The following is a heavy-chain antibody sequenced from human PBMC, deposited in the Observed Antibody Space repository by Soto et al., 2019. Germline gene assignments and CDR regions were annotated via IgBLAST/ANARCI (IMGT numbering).Heavy chain of an antibody. Sequence: GASVKVSCKASGYTFTSYYMHWVRQAPGQGLEWMGIINPSGGSTSYAQKFQGRVTMTRDTSTSTVYMELSSLRSEDTAVYYCASALEYCSGGSCYRFDFWGQGTLVTVSS. D-gene: IGHD2-15*01. CDR3: ASALEYCSGGSCYRFDF. CDR2: INPSGGST. V-gene: IGHV1-46*03. CDR1: GYTFTSYY. J-gene: IGHJ4*02.